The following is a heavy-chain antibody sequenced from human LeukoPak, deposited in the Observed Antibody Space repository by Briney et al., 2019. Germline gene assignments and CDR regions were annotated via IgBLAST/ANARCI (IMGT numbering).Heavy chain of an antibody. J-gene: IGHJ4*02. CDR3: ARWSTTPDTEAGDY. V-gene: IGHV3-74*01. CDR1: GFTFSNYW. CDR2: INTDGSTT. D-gene: IGHD1/OR15-1a*01. Sequence: GGSLRLSCAASGFTFSNYWIHWVRQAPGKGLVWVSRINTDGSTTTYADSVKGRFSISRDNAKNTVYLQMNNLRAEDTAVYFCARWSTTPDTEAGDYWGQGTLVTVSS.